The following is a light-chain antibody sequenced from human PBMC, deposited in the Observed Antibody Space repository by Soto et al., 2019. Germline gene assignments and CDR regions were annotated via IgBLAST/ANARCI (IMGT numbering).Light chain of an antibody. CDR2: TNN. CDR1: TSNIESHP. Sequence: QSALTQPPSASGTPGQRLTISCSGSTSNIESHPVNWFQQVPGAAPKLLIKTNNQRPSGVPDRFSGSKSGASASLAISGLQSEVEGTYYCATWDDSRNGVFGSGTKVTVL. J-gene: IGLJ1*01. V-gene: IGLV1-44*01. CDR3: ATWDDSRNGV.